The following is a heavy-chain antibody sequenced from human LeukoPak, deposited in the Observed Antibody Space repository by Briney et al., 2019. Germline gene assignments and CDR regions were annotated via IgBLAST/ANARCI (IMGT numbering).Heavy chain of an antibody. V-gene: IGHV3-21*01. CDR2: ISSSSSYI. Sequence: KPGGSLRLSCAASGFTFSSYSMTWVRQAPGKGLEWVSSISSSSSYIYYADSVKGRFTISRDNAKNSLYLQMNSLRAEDTAVYYCARGDLYYYYGMDVWGQGTTVTVSS. CDR1: GFTFSSYS. J-gene: IGHJ6*02. CDR3: ARGDLYYYYGMDV.